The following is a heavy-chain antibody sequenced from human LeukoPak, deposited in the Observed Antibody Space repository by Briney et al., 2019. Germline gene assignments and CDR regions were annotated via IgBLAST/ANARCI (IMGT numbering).Heavy chain of an antibody. CDR1: DFTFSSYA. CDR3: AKDQRWLQSDY. J-gene: IGHJ4*02. V-gene: IGHV3-23*01. Sequence: GGSLRLSCAASDFTFSSYAMSWVRQAPGKGLEWVSVISGSGGSTYYADSVKGRFTISRDNSKNTLYLQMNSLRAEDTAVYYCAKDQRWLQSDYWGQGTLVTVSS. CDR2: ISGSGGST. D-gene: IGHD5-24*01.